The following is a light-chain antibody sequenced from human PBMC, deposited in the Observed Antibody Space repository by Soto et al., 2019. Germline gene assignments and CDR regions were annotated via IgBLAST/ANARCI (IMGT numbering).Light chain of an antibody. CDR1: QNINNN. CDR2: GAY. Sequence: EIVMTQSPATLSVSPGERATLFCRARQNINNNLAWYQQKPGQAPRLLIYGAYTRATGIPATFSGSGSGTEFTLTISSLQSEDFAVYYCQQYNSWPPLTFGGGTKVEI. V-gene: IGKV3-15*01. CDR3: QQYNSWPPLT. J-gene: IGKJ4*01.